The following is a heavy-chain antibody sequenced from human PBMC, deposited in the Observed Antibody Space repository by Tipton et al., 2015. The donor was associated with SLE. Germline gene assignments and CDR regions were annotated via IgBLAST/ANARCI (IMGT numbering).Heavy chain of an antibody. CDR2: IYVPGDT. CDR3: AGASWSYRFFDY. CDR1: GFSVTNNY. D-gene: IGHD3-10*01. V-gene: IGHV3-53*01. J-gene: IGHJ4*02. Sequence: SLRLSCAASGFSVTNNYMSWVRQAPGKGLEWVSVIYVPGDTYYADSVKGRFTISRDNSKNTVYLDMLSLRADDTAMSYCAGASWSYRFFDYWGQGTLVTVSP.